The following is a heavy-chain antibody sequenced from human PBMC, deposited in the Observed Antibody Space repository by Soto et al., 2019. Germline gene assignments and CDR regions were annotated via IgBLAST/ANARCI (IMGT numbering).Heavy chain of an antibody. Sequence: GGSLRLSCAASGFTFSSYAMSWVRQAPGKGLEWVSAISGSGGSTYYADSVKGRFTISRDNSKNTLYLQMDSLRAEDTAVYYCARGYCSGGSCYLPDAFDIWGQGTIVTVSS. CDR2: ISGSGGST. J-gene: IGHJ3*02. V-gene: IGHV3-23*01. CDR1: GFTFSSYA. CDR3: ARGYCSGGSCYLPDAFDI. D-gene: IGHD2-15*01.